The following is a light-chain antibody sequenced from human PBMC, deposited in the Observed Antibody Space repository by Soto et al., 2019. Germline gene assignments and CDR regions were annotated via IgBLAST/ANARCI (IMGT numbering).Light chain of an antibody. J-gene: IGKJ2*01. CDR3: QQYNKWPGT. V-gene: IGKV3-15*01. Sequence: EIVMTQSPVTLSVSPGERATLSCRASQAISSDLAWYQQKPGQAPRLLVYGASTRATGIPARFGGSGSGTEFTLTISSLQSEDFAVYYCQQYNKWPGTFGQGTKVEIK. CDR2: GAS. CDR1: QAISSD.